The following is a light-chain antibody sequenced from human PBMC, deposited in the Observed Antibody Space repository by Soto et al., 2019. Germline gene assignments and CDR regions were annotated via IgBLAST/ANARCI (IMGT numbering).Light chain of an antibody. CDR1: QNVSPY. CDR3: QQDGSSPPVT. CDR2: GAS. V-gene: IGKV3-20*01. Sequence: EIVLTQSPGTLSLSPGERATLSCRASQNVSPYLAWYQHKPGQAPRLLIYGASSRATGIPDRSSGSGSGTDFTLTISRLEPEDFAVYYCQQDGSSPPVTFGPGTKVDIK. J-gene: IGKJ3*01.